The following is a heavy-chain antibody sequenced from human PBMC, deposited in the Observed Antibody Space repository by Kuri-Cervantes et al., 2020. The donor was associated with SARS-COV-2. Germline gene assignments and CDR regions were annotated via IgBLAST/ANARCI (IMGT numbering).Heavy chain of an antibody. V-gene: IGHV4-30-4*08. CDR2: IYYSGST. CDR1: GGSISSGDYY. D-gene: IGHD6-6*01. J-gene: IGHJ4*02. Sequence: SETLSLTCTVSGGSISSGDYYWSWIRQPPGKGLEWIGYIYYSGSTYYNPSLKSRVTISVDTSKNQFPLKLSSVTAADTAVYYCARVRSSSPGPLDYWGQGTLVTVSS. CDR3: ARVRSSSPGPLDY.